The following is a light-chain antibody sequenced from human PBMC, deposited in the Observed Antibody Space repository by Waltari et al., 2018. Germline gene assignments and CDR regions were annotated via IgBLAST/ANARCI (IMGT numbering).Light chain of an antibody. V-gene: IGLV2-14*03. CDR2: DVT. CDR1: SSDAGLYTY. J-gene: IGLJ3*02. CDR3: SSYTISSTWV. Sequence: QSALTQPASVSGSPGPSITIPCTGTSSDAGLYTYVSWYQQHPGIVPKLMIFDVTNRPSGVSSRFSGSKSGNTASLTISGLQTEDEADYYCSSYTISSTWVFGGGTKLTVL.